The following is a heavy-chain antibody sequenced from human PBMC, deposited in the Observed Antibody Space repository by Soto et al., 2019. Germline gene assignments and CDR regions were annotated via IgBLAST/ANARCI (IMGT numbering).Heavy chain of an antibody. CDR3: ARGYCSRTSCFYYYYYVMDV. CDR1: GGTFSSYA. V-gene: IGHV1-69*13. Sequence: GASVNVSCKASGGTFSSYAISWVRQAPGQGLEWMGGIIPIFGTANYAQKFQGRVTITADESTSTAYMELSSLRSEDTAVYYCARGYCSRTSCFYYYYYVMDVWGQGNTVTVS. J-gene: IGHJ6*02. D-gene: IGHD2-2*01. CDR2: IIPIFGTA.